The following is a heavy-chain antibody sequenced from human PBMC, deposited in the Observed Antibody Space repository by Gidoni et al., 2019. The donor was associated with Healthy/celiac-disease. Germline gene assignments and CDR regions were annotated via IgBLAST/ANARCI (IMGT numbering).Heavy chain of an antibody. CDR1: GFTFDDYA. V-gene: IGHV3-9*01. Sequence: EVQLVESGGGWVQPGRSLRLSCAASGFTFDDYAMHWVRQAPGKGLEWVSGISWNSGSIGYADSVKGRFTISRDNAKNSLYLQMNSLRAEDTALYYCAKSGSYTLAIDYWGQGTLVTVSS. J-gene: IGHJ4*02. CDR3: AKSGSYTLAIDY. D-gene: IGHD1-26*01. CDR2: ISWNSGSI.